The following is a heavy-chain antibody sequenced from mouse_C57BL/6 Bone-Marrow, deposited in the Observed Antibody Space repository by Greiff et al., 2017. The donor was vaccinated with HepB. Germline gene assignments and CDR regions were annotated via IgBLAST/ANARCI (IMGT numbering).Heavy chain of an antibody. CDR1: GFNFKNTY. CDR2: IDPANGNT. D-gene: IGHD1-3*01. V-gene: IGHV14-3*01. J-gene: IGHJ2*01. CDR3: ARSGGHY. Sequence: EVQLQQSVAELVRPGASVKLSCTASGFNFKNTYMHWVKQRPEQGLEWIGRIDPANGNTKYAPKFQGKATITADTSSNTAYLQLSSLTSEDTAIYYCARSGGHYWGQGTTLTVSS.